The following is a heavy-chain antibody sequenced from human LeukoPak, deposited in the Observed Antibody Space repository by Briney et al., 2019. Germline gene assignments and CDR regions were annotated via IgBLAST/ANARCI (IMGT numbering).Heavy chain of an antibody. CDR1: GGSISSYY. CDR2: IYYSGST. J-gene: IGHJ6*03. D-gene: IGHD5-18*01. V-gene: IGHV4-4*07. Sequence: SETLSLTCTVSGGSISSYYWSWIRQPAGKGLEWIGRIYYSGSTNYKSSLKSRVTISVDTSKNQFSLKLSSVTAADTAVYYCARTTEGGYSYGYFYYYYMDVWGKGTTVTISS. CDR3: ARTTEGGYSYGYFYYYYMDV.